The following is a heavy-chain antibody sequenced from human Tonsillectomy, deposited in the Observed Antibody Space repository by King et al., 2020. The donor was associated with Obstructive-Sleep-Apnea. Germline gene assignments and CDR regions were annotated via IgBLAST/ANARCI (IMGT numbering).Heavy chain of an antibody. D-gene: IGHD2/OR15-2a*01. CDR2: IRHDESSK. CDR1: GFTFSSYG. V-gene: IGHV3-30*02. CDR3: AKTIVALSYYYAMDV. J-gene: IGHJ6*02. Sequence: VQLVESGGGVVQPGGSLRLSCAASGFTFSSYGMHWVRQAPGKGLEWVAFIRHDESSKYYADSVKGRFTIFRDNPKNTLSLQMTSLRDEDTAVYYCAKTIVALSYYYAMDVWGQGTTVSVSS.